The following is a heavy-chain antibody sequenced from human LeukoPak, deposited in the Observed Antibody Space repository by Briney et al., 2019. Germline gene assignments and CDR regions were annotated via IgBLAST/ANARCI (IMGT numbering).Heavy chain of an antibody. CDR2: ISYDGSNK. D-gene: IGHD1-1*01. CDR3: VRGGWNHAMDV. Sequence: GGSLRLSCAASGFTFSSYGMHWVRQAPGKGLEWVAVISYDGSNKYYADSVKGRFTISRDNSKNTLYLQMNSLRVEDTAVYYCVRGGWNHAMDVWGRGTTVTVSS. J-gene: IGHJ6*02. CDR1: GFTFSSYG. V-gene: IGHV3-30*03.